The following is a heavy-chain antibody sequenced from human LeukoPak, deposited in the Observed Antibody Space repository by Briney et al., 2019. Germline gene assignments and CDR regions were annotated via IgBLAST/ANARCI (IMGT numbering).Heavy chain of an antibody. V-gene: IGHV1-8*01. D-gene: IGHD4-23*01. J-gene: IGHJ4*02. CDR2: IHANSGKA. Sequence: AGSVRVSCKTSGYTFRDYEINWVRQAPGLGLEWVAWIHANSGKAGSAQKFQGRVTLTRDTSTETAFMELSGLTSDDSATYFCARGHYGGNRYFDNWGQGTLVTVSS. CDR1: GYTFRDYE. CDR3: ARGHYGGNRYFDN.